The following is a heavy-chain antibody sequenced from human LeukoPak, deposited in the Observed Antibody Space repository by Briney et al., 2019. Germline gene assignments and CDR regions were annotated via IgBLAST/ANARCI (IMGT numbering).Heavy chain of an antibody. CDR3: AHSPGIAAAATDAFDI. Sequence: SGPTLVKPTQTLTLTCTFSGFSLSTSGVGVGWIRQPPGKALEWLALIYWNDDKRYSPSLKSGLTITKDTSKNQVVLTMTNMDPVDTATYYCAHSPGIAAAATDAFDIWGQGTMVTVSS. D-gene: IGHD6-13*01. J-gene: IGHJ3*02. V-gene: IGHV2-5*01. CDR2: IYWNDDK. CDR1: GFSLSTSGVG.